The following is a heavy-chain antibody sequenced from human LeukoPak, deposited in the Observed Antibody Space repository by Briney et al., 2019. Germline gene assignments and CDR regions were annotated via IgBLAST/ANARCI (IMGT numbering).Heavy chain of an antibody. CDR1: GFTFSRYW. J-gene: IGHJ4*02. D-gene: IGHD5-12*01. Sequence: PGGSLRLSCAASGFTFSRYWMTWVPRAPGKGLEWVPNINHDGSEKYYVDSVRGRFTISRDNAKNSLFLQMNSLRVEDTAVYYCAGGQGWLLDYWGQGTLLTVSS. V-gene: IGHV3-7*05. CDR2: INHDGSEK. CDR3: AGGQGWLLDY.